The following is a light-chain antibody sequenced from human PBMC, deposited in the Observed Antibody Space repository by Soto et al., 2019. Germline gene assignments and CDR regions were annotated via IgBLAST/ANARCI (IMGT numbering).Light chain of an antibody. CDR2: KAS. J-gene: IGKJ1*01. CDR1: QTISSW. CDR3: QHYNSYSEA. V-gene: IGKV1-5*03. Sequence: DIPMTQSPSTLSESVGDRVTINCRASQTISSWLAWYQQKPGKAPKLLIYKASTLKSGVPSRFSGSGSGTEFTLTISSLQPDDFATYYCQHYNSYSEAFGQGTKVELK.